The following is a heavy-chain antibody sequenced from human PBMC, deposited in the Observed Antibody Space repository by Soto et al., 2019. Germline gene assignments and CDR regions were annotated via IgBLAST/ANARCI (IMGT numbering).Heavy chain of an antibody. CDR3: ARVDMATAIQKKADVFEV. D-gene: IGHD5-12*01. J-gene: IGHJ3*01. CDR2: ISAYNGNT. Sequence: ASVKVSCKASGYTFTSYGISWLRQAPGQGLEWMGWISAYNGNTNYAQKLQGRVTMTTDTSTSTAYMELRSLRSDDTAVYYCARVDMATAIQKKADVFEVWGQGTKVTVSS. V-gene: IGHV1-18*01. CDR1: GYTFTSYG.